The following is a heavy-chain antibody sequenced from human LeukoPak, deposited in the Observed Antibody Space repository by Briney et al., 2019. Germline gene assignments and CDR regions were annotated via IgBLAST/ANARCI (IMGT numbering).Heavy chain of an antibody. V-gene: IGHV3-53*01. CDR1: GFTVSSNY. CDR2: IYSGGST. D-gene: IGHD3-3*01. J-gene: IGHJ6*03. CDR3: AGNDFWSGYPRDYYYYMDV. Sequence: GGSLRLSCAASGFTVSSNYMSWVRQAPGKGLEWVSVIYSGGSTYYADSVKGRFTISRDNSKNTLYLQMNSLRAEDTAVYYCAGNDFWSGYPRDYYYYMDVWGKGTTVTVSS.